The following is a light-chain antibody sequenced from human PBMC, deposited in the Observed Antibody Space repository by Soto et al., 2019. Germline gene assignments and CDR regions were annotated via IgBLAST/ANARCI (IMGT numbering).Light chain of an antibody. J-gene: IGLJ1*01. Sequence: QSALTQPASVSGSPGQSITISCTGTSSDVGRYNLVSWYQQHPGKAPKLMIYEVSKRSSGVSNRFSGSKSGNTALLTIAWLQAEDEADYYGCSYAGSSTYVFGTGTKVTVL. CDR2: EVS. CDR3: CSYAGSSTYV. CDR1: SSDVGRYNL. V-gene: IGLV2-23*02.